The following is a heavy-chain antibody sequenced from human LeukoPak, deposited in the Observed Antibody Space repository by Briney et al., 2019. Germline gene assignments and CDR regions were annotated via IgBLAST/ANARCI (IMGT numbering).Heavy chain of an antibody. Sequence: SGTLSLTCAVSGGSISSSNWWSWVRQPPGKGLEWIGEIYHSGSTNYNPSLKSRVTISVDKSKNQFSLKLSSVTAADTAVYYCARATMVRGVSGAFDIWGQGTMVTVSS. CDR1: GGSISSSNW. J-gene: IGHJ3*02. CDR3: ARATMVRGVSGAFDI. D-gene: IGHD3-10*01. V-gene: IGHV4-4*02. CDR2: IYHSGST.